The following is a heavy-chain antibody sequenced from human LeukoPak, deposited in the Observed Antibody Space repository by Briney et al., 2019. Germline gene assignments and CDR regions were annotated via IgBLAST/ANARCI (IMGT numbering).Heavy chain of an antibody. J-gene: IGHJ5*02. V-gene: IGHV4-59*01. CDR2: IYYSGST. CDR3: ARARLPRTSNWFDP. Sequence: PSETLSLTCTVSGGSISSYYWSWIRQPPGKGLEWIGYIYYSGSTNYNPSLKSRVTISVDTSKNQFSLKLSSVTAADTAVYYCARARLPRTSNWFDPWGQGTLVTVSS. D-gene: IGHD4-11*01. CDR1: GGSISSYY.